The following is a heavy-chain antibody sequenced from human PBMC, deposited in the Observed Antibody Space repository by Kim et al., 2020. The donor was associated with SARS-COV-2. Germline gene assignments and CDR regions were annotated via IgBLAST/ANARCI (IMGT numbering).Heavy chain of an antibody. V-gene: IGHV3-30*18. Sequence: GGSLRLSCAASGFTFSSYGMHWVRQAPGKGLEWVAVISYDGSNKYYADSVKGRFTISRDNSKNTLYLQMNSLRAEDTAVYYCAKDHSLGITIFGVANWFEPWGEGDLVTVSS. CDR1: GFTFSSYG. D-gene: IGHD3-3*01. CDR2: ISYDGSNK. J-gene: IGHJ5*02. CDR3: AKDHSLGITIFGVANWFEP.